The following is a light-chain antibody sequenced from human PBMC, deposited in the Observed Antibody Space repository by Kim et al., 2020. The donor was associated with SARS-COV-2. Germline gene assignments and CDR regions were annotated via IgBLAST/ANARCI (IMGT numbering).Light chain of an antibody. V-gene: IGKV1-5*03. CDR2: KAS. Sequence: DIQMTQSPSTLSASVGDRVTITCRASQSISSWLAWYQQKPGKAPKLLIYKASSLESRVPSRFSGSGSGTEFTLTISSLQPDDFATYYCQQYDTFGQGTKLEI. CDR1: QSISSW. CDR3: QQYDT. J-gene: IGKJ2*01.